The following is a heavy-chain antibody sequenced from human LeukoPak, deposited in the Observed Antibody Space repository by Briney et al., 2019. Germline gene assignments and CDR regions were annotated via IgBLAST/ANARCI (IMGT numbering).Heavy chain of an antibody. V-gene: IGHV3-23*01. D-gene: IGHD3-3*01. J-gene: IGHJ6*02. CDR1: GFTFSSYA. CDR3: AKVDFWSGYSNYYYGMDV. CDR2: ISGSGGST. Sequence: GGSLRLSCAASGFTFSSYAMSWVRQAPGKGLEWVSAISGSGGSTYYADSVKDRFTISRDNSKNTLYLQMNSLRAEDTAVYYCAKVDFWSGYSNYYYGMDVWGQGTTVTVSS.